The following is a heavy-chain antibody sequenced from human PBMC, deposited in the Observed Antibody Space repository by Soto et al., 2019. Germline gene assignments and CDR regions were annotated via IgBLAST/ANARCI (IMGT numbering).Heavy chain of an antibody. CDR3: ARHSYSSSWYGDFDS. D-gene: IGHD6-13*01. Sequence: SETLSLTCTVSGGSISTTSYYWGWIRQPPGKGLEWIGSIYYSGSTYYNPSLKSRVTISVDTSKNQFSLKLSSVTAADTAVYYCARHSYSSSWYGDFDSWGQGTLVTVSS. CDR1: GGSISTTSYY. J-gene: IGHJ4*02. V-gene: IGHV4-39*01. CDR2: IYYSGST.